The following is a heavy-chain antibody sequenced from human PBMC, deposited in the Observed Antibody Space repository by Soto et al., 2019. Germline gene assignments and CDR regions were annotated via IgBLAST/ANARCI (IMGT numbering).Heavy chain of an antibody. V-gene: IGHV4-59*01. CDR1: GGSTTGNY. CDR3: AKANSGYGSFDH. CDR2: IHYSGTT. D-gene: IGHD5-12*01. Sequence: SETLSLTCSVSGGSTTGNYWSWIRQSPGKGLEWIGHIHYSGTTNNNPSLKSRVTISVDTSKNQFYLRLRSVTAADTAVYYCAKANSGYGSFDHWGQGMLVTVSS. J-gene: IGHJ4*02.